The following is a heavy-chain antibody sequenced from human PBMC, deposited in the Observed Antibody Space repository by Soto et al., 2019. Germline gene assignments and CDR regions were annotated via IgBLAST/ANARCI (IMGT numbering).Heavy chain of an antibody. CDR1: GYTFTGYY. CDR3: TVRGVHPDGYYGSGSYSVSDY. Sequence: GASVKVSCKASGYTFTGYYMHWVRQAPGQGLEWMGWINPNSGGTNYAQKFQGWVTMTRDTSISTAYMELSRLRSDDTAVYYCTVRGVHPDGYYGSGSYSVSDYWGQGTLVTVSS. D-gene: IGHD3-10*01. J-gene: IGHJ4*02. V-gene: IGHV1-2*04. CDR2: INPNSGGT.